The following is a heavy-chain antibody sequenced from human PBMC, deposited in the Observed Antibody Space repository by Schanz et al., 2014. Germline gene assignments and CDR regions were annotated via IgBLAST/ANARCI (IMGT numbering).Heavy chain of an antibody. D-gene: IGHD6-19*01. V-gene: IGHV3-74*01. Sequence: EPLVVESGGGFVHPGGSLRLSCAASGFTYSSYWMHWVRQAPGKGLVWVSTIDTAGSYTSYVDSVKGRFTISRDNSKNTLYLQMNSLRAEDTAVYYCAKDLAVAGDYWGQGTLVTVSS. CDR2: IDTAGSYT. CDR3: AKDLAVAGDY. CDR1: GFTYSSYW. J-gene: IGHJ4*02.